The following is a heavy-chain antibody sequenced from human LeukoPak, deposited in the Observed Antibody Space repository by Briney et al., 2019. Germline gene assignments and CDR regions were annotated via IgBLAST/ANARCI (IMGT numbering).Heavy chain of an antibody. V-gene: IGHV4-39*01. CDR2: IYYSGST. D-gene: IGHD3-9*01. CDR1: GGSISSSSYY. J-gene: IGHJ5*02. Sequence: KSSETLSLTCTVSGGSISSSSYYWGWIRQPPGKGLEWIGSIYYSGSTYYNPSLKSRVTISVDTSKNQFSLKLSSVTAADTAVYYCARHGNERYFDWSLPTYNWFDPWGQGTLVTVSS. CDR3: ARHGNERYFDWSLPTYNWFDP.